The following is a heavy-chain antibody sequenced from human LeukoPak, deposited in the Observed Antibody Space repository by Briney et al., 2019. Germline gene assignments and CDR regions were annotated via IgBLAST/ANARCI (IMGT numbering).Heavy chain of an antibody. V-gene: IGHV1-8*03. CDR1: GYTITRYD. CDR2: MNTKSGNT. CDR3: ARASTILDWFDP. J-gene: IGHJ5*02. D-gene: IGHD3-3*01. Sequence: GASVKVSCKASGYTITRYDINWVRQATGQGLEWMGWMNTKSGNTGHAQKFQGRVTITRDTSINTVYMELSSLRSEDTAVYFCARASTILDWFDPWGQGTLVTVSS.